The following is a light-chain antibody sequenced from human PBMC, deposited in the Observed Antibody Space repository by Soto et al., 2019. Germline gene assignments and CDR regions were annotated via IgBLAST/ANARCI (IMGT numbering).Light chain of an antibody. CDR3: QHYNSYGT. CDR2: KAS. CDR1: QSISSW. Sequence: DIKMTQSPSTLSASVGDRVTITCRASQSISSWLAWYQQKPGKAPKLLIYKASSLESGVPSRFSGSGSGTEFTLTISSLQPEDFATYYCQHYNSYGTFGQGTKVDIK. V-gene: IGKV1-5*03. J-gene: IGKJ1*01.